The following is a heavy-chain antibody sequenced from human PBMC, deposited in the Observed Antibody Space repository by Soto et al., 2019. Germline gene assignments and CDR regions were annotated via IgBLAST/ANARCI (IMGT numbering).Heavy chain of an antibody. V-gene: IGHV4-31*03. CDR2: IHYSGRT. D-gene: IGHD2-15*01. CDR3: ARDRSGDFDY. J-gene: IGHJ4*02. CDR1: GGSIRSGGHY. Sequence: SETLSLTCSVSGGSIRSGGHYWTWIRQLPGKGLEWIGYIHYSGRTYYNPSLKSRLIISVDTSKNQFSLKLNSVTAADTAMYYCARDRSGDFDYWGQGTLVTVSS.